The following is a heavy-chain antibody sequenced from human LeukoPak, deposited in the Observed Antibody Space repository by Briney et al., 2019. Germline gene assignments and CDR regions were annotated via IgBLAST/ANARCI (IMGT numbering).Heavy chain of an antibody. CDR1: GGSFSGHY. J-gene: IGHJ4*02. CDR2: VSHSGGT. D-gene: IGHD1-26*01. CDR3: AKTVTYGKYIY. Sequence: SETLSLTCAVYGGSFSGHYWSWIRQSPGQGLEWIGEVSHSGGTNYNPSLKSRVTISADTSKSQFSLNLKSVTAADTAVYYCAKTVTYGKYIYWGQGPLVTVSS. V-gene: IGHV4-34*01.